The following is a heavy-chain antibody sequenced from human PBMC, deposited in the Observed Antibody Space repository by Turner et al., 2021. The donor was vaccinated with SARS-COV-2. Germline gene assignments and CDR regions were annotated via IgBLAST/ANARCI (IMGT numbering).Heavy chain of an antibody. D-gene: IGHD4-17*01. CDR2: LRPDGSDQ. J-gene: IGHJ4*02. Sequence: EVQLVESGGALVQPGGSLRLSCAASGFTFSTDWMAWVRRAPGKGLEWVAHLRPDGSDQYYVGAVKGRFTISRDNVENSLFLQMNSLRAEDTAVYYCARHGDYCFAHWGQGTLLTVSS. V-gene: IGHV3-7*01. CDR3: ARHGDYCFAH. CDR1: GFTFSTDW.